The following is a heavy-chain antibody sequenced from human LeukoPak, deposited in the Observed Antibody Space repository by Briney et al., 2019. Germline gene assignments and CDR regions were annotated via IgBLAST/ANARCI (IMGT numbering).Heavy chain of an antibody. Sequence: GGSLRLSCAASGFTFSSYGMHWVRQAPGKGLEWVAFIRYDGSNKYYADSVKGRFTISRDNSKNTLYLQMNSLRAEDTAVYYCAKDEAAAGSWGIPFLDYWGQGTLVTVSS. D-gene: IGHD6-13*01. CDR2: IRYDGSNK. CDR1: GFTFSSYG. J-gene: IGHJ4*02. CDR3: AKDEAAAGSWGIPFLDY. V-gene: IGHV3-30*02.